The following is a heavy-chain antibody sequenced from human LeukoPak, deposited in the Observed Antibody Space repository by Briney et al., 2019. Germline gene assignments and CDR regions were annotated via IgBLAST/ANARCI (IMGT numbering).Heavy chain of an antibody. J-gene: IGHJ4*02. V-gene: IGHV1-2*02. CDR3: ARGSGTYYHPFDY. CDR1: GYTFTGYY. CDR2: INPNSGGT. D-gene: IGHD1-26*01. Sequence: GASVKVSCKASGYTFTGYYMHWVRQAPGQGLEWMGWINPNSGGTNYAQKFQGRVTMTRDTSISTAYMELSRLRSDDTAVYYCARGSGTYYHPFDYWGQGTLVTVSS.